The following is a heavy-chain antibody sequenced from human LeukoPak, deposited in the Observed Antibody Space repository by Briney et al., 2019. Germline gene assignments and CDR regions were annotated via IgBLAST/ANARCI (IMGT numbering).Heavy chain of an antibody. CDR3: ASRALRYCSSTSCPAQYYGVDV. CDR1: GFIFSSYW. Sequence: GGSLRLSCAASGFIFSSYWMSWVRQAPGKGLEWVANIKEDGSEKYYVDSVKGRFTISRGNAKNSLYLQTNSLRAEDTAVYYCASRALRYCSSTSCPAQYYGVDVWGKGTTVTVSS. V-gene: IGHV3-7*03. J-gene: IGHJ6*04. D-gene: IGHD2-2*01. CDR2: IKEDGSEK.